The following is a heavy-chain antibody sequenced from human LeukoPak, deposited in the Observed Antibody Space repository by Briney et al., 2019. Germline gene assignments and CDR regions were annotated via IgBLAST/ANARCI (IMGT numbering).Heavy chain of an antibody. Sequence: SGGSLRLSCAASGFTFSSYSMNWVRQAPGKGLEWVSSISSSSSYIYYADSVKGRFTISRDNAKNSLYLQMNSLRAEDTAVYYCARDQKPGIAAAGTWWFDPWGQGTLVTVSS. CDR1: GFTFSSYS. D-gene: IGHD6-13*01. CDR3: ARDQKPGIAAAGTWWFDP. CDR2: ISSSSSYI. J-gene: IGHJ5*02. V-gene: IGHV3-21*01.